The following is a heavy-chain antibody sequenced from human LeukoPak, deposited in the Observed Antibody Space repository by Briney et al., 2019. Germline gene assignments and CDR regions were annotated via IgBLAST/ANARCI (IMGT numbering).Heavy chain of an antibody. CDR1: GYTFTSYG. J-gene: IGHJ4*02. Sequence: GASVKVSCKASGYTFTSYGISWVRQAPGQGLEWMGWISAYNGNTNYAQKLQGRVTMTTDTSTSTAYMELRSLRSDDTAVYYCARGQAYYDILTGYYALYYFDYWGQGTLVTVSS. V-gene: IGHV1-18*01. CDR3: ARGQAYYDILTGYYALYYFDY. D-gene: IGHD3-9*01. CDR2: ISAYNGNT.